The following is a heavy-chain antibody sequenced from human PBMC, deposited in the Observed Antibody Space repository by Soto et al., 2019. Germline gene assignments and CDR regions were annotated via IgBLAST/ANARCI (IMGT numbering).Heavy chain of an antibody. CDR2: ISPFNGNT. CDR3: AREYSSSWYGWFHP. J-gene: IGHJ5*02. Sequence: QVQLVQSGAEVKKPGASVKVSCKASGYTFNTYGISWVRQAPGQGLEWMGWISPFNGNTKYAQQFQGRVTTTTDTPTSTAYMELRSLRSDDTALYYCAREYSSSWYGWFHPWGQGTLVTVSS. D-gene: IGHD6-13*01. CDR1: GYTFNTYG. V-gene: IGHV1-18*04.